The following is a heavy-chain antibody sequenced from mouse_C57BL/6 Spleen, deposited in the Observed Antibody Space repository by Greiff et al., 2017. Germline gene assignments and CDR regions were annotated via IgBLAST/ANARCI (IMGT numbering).Heavy chain of an antibody. D-gene: IGHD1-1*01. V-gene: IGHV1-18*01. CDR1: GYTFTDYN. J-gene: IGHJ2*01. Sequence: EVQLQQSGPELVKPGASVKIPCKASGYTFTDYNMDWVKQSHGKSLEWIGDINPNNGGTIYNQKFKGKATLTVDKSSSTAYMELRSLTSEDTAVYYCARLYYYGSSYVGYFDYWGQGTTLTVSS. CDR3: ARLYYYGSSYVGYFDY. CDR2: INPNNGGT.